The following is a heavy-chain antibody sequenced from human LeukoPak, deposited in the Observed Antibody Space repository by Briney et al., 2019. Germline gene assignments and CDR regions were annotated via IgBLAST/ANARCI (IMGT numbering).Heavy chain of an antibody. CDR3: ARAGYSSGWPLFDY. CDR2: IYYSGST. Sequence: SETLSLTCTVSGGSISSSSYYWGWIRQPPGKGLEWIGSIYYSGSTYYNPSLKSRVTISVGTSKNQFSLKLSSVTAADTAVYYCARAGYSSGWPLFDYWGQGTLVTVSS. J-gene: IGHJ4*02. CDR1: GGSISSSSYY. D-gene: IGHD6-19*01. V-gene: IGHV4-39*07.